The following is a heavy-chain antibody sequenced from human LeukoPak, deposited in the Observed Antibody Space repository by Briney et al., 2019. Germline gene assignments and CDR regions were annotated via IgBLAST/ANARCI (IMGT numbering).Heavy chain of an antibody. CDR1: GGSFSGYY. CDR3: AREVGPTSVDY. CDR2: IYTSGST. Sequence: SETLSLTCAVYGGSFSGYYWSWIRQPAGKGLEWIGRIYTSGSTNYNPSLKSRVTISLDTSKNQFSLKLNSVTAADTAVYYCAREVGPTSVDYWGQGTLVTVSS. J-gene: IGHJ4*02. V-gene: IGHV4-4*07. D-gene: IGHD1-26*01.